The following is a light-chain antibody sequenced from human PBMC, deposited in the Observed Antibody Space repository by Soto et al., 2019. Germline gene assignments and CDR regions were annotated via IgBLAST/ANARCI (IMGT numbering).Light chain of an antibody. J-gene: IGLJ1*01. CDR3: SSYTSSSTKV. Sequence: QSVLTQPASGSGSPGRSITISCTGTSSDVGGYNYVSWYQQHPGKAPKLMIYDVSNRPSGVSNRFSGSKSGNTASLTISGLQAEDEADYYCSSYTSSSTKVFGTGTKVTVL. CDR1: SSDVGGYNY. V-gene: IGLV2-14*01. CDR2: DVS.